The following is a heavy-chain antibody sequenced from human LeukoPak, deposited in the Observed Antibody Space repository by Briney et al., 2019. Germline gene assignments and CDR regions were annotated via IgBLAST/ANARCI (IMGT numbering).Heavy chain of an antibody. V-gene: IGHV4-34*01. CDR3: ANLADSFDY. D-gene: IGHD6-19*01. CDR2: INHSGST. J-gene: IGHJ4*02. CDR1: GGSFSGYY. Sequence: SETLSLTCAVYGGSFSGYYWSWIRQPPGKGLEWIGEINHSGSTNYNPSLKSRVTISVDTSKNQFSLKLSSVTAADTAVYYCANLADSFDYWGQGTLVTVSS.